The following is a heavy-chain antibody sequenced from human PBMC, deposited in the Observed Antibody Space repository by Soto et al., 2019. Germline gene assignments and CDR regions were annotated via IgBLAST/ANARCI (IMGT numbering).Heavy chain of an antibody. CDR3: AHSFQGIAAAGFDY. D-gene: IGHD6-13*01. CDR1: GFSLSTSGVG. Sequence: QITLKESGPTLVKPTQTLTLTCTFSGFSLSTSGVGVGWIRQPPGKALEWLALIYWNDDKRYSPSLKSRLTITKDTSKNQVVLTMTNMDPVDTATYYCAHSFQGIAAAGFDYWGQGTLVTVSS. CDR2: IYWNDDK. J-gene: IGHJ4*02. V-gene: IGHV2-5*01.